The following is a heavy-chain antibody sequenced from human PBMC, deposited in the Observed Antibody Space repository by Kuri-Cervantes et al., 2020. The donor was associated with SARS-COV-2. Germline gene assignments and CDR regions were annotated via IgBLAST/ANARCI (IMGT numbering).Heavy chain of an antibody. CDR1: GFTFSSYA. J-gene: IGHJ4*02. CDR3: ARQRDTAMDTASPFDY. V-gene: IGHV3-30-3*01. CDR2: ISYDGSNK. D-gene: IGHD5-18*01. Sequence: GESLKISCAASGFTFSSYAMHWVRQAPGKGLEWVAVISYDGSNKYYADSVKGRFTISRDNSKNTLYLQMNSLRAEDTAVCYCARQRDTAMDTASPFDYWGQGTLVTVSS.